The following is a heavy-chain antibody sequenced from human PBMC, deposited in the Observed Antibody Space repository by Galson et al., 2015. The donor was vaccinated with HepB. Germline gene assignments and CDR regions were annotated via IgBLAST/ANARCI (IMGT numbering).Heavy chain of an antibody. D-gene: IGHD6-13*01. CDR1: GFTFSSYA. CDR3: ARDSIAAAGVFDY. J-gene: IGHJ4*02. V-gene: IGHV3-30*04. CDR2: ISYDGSNK. Sequence: SLRLSCAASGFTFSSYAMHWVRQAPGKGLEWVAVISYDGSNKYYADSVKGRFTISRDNSKNTLYLQMNSLTAEDTAVYYCARDSIAAAGVFDYWGQGTLVTVSS.